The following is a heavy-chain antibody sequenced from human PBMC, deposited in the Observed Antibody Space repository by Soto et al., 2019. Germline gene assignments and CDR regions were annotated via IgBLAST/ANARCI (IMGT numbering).Heavy chain of an antibody. D-gene: IGHD4-17*01. CDR3: ARGTDYADLGNAEYFHP. Sequence: QVQLVESGGGVVQPGRSLRLSCAASGFNFRTYGIHWVRQAPGKGLEWVALISKDGSHSYYAHSVKGRFTTSRDNSQNKAFLQVNSRRADDTAVYFCARGTDYADLGNAEYFHPWGQARWSPSRQ. CDR2: ISKDGSHS. CDR1: GFNFRTYG. V-gene: IGHV3-30*03. J-gene: IGHJ1*01.